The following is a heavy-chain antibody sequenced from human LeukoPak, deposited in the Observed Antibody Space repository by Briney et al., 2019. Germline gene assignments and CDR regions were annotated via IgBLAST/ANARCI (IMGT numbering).Heavy chain of an antibody. CDR3: ARGVMVRGVIPVYPTNYYYYMDV. V-gene: IGHV4-34*01. CDR1: GGSFSGYY. Sequence: TSETLSLTCAVYGGSFSGYYWSWIRQPPGKGLEWIGEINHSGRSNYNPSLESRVTISVDTSKNQSSLKLSSVTAADTAVYYCARGVMVRGVIPVYPTNYYYYMDVWGKGTTVTVSS. J-gene: IGHJ6*03. D-gene: IGHD3-10*01. CDR2: INHSGRS.